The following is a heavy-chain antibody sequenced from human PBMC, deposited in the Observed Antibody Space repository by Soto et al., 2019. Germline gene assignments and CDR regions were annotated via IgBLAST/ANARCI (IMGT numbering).Heavy chain of an antibody. Sequence: GESLKISCKGSGYSFTTYWIAWVRQTPGKGLEWMGIIYPGDSDTRYSPSFQGQVTISADKSISTAYLQWSSLKASDTAMYYCARHVQLTWIQLYYYYGMAFWGQGSSVTVSS. CDR1: GYSFTTYW. CDR2: IYPGDSDT. D-gene: IGHD5-18*01. V-gene: IGHV5-51*01. CDR3: ARHVQLTWIQLYYYYGMAF. J-gene: IGHJ6*02.